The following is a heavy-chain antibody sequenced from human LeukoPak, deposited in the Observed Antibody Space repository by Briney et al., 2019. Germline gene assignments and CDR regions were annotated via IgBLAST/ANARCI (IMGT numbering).Heavy chain of an antibody. J-gene: IGHJ5*02. D-gene: IGHD3-3*01. Sequence: GGSLRLSCAASGFTFSSYAMSWVRQAPGKGLEWVSAISGSGGSTYYADSVKGGFTMSRDNSKNTLYLQMNSLRAEDTAVYYCAKDGLHYDFWSGSPFDPWGQGTLVTVSS. V-gene: IGHV3-23*01. CDR3: AKDGLHYDFWSGSPFDP. CDR2: ISGSGGST. CDR1: GFTFSSYA.